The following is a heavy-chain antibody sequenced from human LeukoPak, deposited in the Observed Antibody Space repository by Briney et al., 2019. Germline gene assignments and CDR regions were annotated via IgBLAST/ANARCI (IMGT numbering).Heavy chain of an antibody. J-gene: IGHJ5*02. CDR2: IKEDGSEK. CDR3: ARGGSWFAP. V-gene: IGHV3-7*01. D-gene: IGHD3-10*01. CDR1: GFIFSVYW. Sequence: PGGSLRLSCVASGFIFSVYWMSWVRQAPGKGLEWVANIKEDGSEKYYVDSVKGRFTISRDNAKNSLYLQMSSLRAEDTSVYYCARGGSWFAPWGQGTLVTFSS.